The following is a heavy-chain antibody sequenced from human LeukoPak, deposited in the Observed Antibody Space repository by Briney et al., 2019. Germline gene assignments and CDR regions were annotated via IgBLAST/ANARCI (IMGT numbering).Heavy chain of an antibody. D-gene: IGHD3-10*01. CDR1: GFTFSSYA. J-gene: IGHJ4*02. CDR2: ISYDGSNK. V-gene: IGHV3-30-3*01. Sequence: PGGSLRLSCAASGFTFSSYAMHWVRQAPGKGLEWVAVISYDGSNKYYADSVKGRFTISGDNSKNTLYLQMNSLRAEDTAVYYCARDLEGSGSYLGDWGQGTLVTVSS. CDR3: ARDLEGSGSYLGD.